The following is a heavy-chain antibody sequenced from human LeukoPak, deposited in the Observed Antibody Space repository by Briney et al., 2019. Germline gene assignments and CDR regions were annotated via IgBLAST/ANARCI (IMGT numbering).Heavy chain of an antibody. CDR2: ISSSSSTI. J-gene: IGHJ2*01. V-gene: IGHV3-48*02. D-gene: IGHD3-22*01. CDR3: ARDYRKTYYYDSSGSGYFDL. Sequence: PGGSLTLSCAASGFTFSSYSMNWVRQAPGKGLEWVSYISSSSSTIYYADSVKGRFTISRDNAKNSLYLQMNSLRDEDTAVYYCARDYRKTYYYDSSGSGYFDLWGRGTLVTVSS. CDR1: GFTFSSYS.